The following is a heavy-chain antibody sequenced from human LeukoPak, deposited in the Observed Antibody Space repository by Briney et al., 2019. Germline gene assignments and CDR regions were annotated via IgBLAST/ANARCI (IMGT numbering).Heavy chain of an antibody. D-gene: IGHD3-22*01. CDR1: GFTFSSYG. J-gene: IGHJ4*02. V-gene: IGHV3-23*01. CDR2: ICGSGGST. Sequence: WGTLRLSCAASGFTFSSYGMSWVRQAPGKGLEWVSAICGSGGSTYYADSVKGRFTISRANCKNSLYLQINSLEADATAVYYCAKLSTSYYYDSSGYYYDYWGQGTLVTVSS. CDR3: AKLSTSYYYDSSGYYYDY.